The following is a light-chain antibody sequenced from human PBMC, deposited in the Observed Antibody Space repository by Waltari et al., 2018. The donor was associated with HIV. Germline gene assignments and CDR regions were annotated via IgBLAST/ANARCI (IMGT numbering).Light chain of an antibody. V-gene: IGKV3-15*01. CDR3: QQYSDWPRA. J-gene: IGKJ1*01. CDR2: DSS. CDR1: QSVSTY. Sequence: EILVTQFPAALSVSPGKRTSPSCTVSQSVSTYLAWYHQVPSQAPRLLIADSSNRATGVPARFSDSGSVIQFILTISSLQSEDSGVYYCQQYSDWPRAFGLGTKVEV.